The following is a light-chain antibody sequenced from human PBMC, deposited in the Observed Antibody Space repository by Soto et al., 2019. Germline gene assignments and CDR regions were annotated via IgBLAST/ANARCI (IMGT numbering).Light chain of an antibody. CDR3: HQYYRTPYT. CDR1: QSISTY. CDR2: AAS. Sequence: DIQMTQSPSSLSASVGDRVTITCRASQSISTYLNWYQQKAGLAPKLLIYAASSLQSGVPSRFSGSGSGTDFTLTISSLQAEDVAVYFCHQYYRTPYTFGQGTKLEIK. V-gene: IGKV1-39*01. J-gene: IGKJ2*01.